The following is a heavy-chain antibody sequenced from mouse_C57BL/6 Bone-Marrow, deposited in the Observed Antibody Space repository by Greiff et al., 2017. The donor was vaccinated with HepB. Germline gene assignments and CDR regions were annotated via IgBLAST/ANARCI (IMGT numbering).Heavy chain of an antibody. D-gene: IGHD2-1*01. CDR2: INPSSGYT. CDR3: ARGKIYYGNYDAMDD. V-gene: IGHV1-4*01. CDR1: GYTFTSYT. J-gene: IGHJ4*01. Sequence: QVQLQQSGAELARPGASVKMSCKASGYTFTSYTMHWVKQRPGQGLEWIGYINPSSGYTKYNQKFKDKATLTADKSSSTAYMQLSSLTSEDSAVYYCARGKIYYGNYDAMDDWGQGTSVTVSS.